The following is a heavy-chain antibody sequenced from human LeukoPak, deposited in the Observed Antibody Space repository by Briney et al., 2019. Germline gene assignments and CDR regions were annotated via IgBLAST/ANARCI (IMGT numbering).Heavy chain of an antibody. CDR3: ANRGQQLYDY. V-gene: IGHV1-18*01. J-gene: IGHJ4*02. Sequence: ASVRVSCKTSDYTFSSDGFTWVRQAPGKGLEWMGWINVYNGKTDYAQKFQGRVTMTTDTSTNTAYMDLRSLRSDDTAMYYCANRGQQLYDYWGQGTLVTLSS. D-gene: IGHD6-13*01. CDR2: INVYNGKT. CDR1: DYTFSSDG.